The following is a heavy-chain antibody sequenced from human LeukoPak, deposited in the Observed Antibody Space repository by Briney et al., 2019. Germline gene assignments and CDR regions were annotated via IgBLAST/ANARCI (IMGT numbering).Heavy chain of an antibody. CDR1: GGSISSGGYS. Sequence: SETLSLTCAVSGGSISSGGYSWSWIRQPPGKGLEWIGEINHSGSTNYNPSLKSRVTISVDTSKNQFSLKLSSVTAADTAVYYCASIHSSGWYRRDYWGQGTLVTVSS. J-gene: IGHJ4*02. CDR3: ASIHSSGWYRRDY. D-gene: IGHD6-19*01. V-gene: IGHV4-30-2*01. CDR2: INHSGST.